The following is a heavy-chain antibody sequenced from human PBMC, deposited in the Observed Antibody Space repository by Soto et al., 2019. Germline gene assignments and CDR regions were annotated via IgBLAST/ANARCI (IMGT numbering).Heavy chain of an antibody. CDR3: AKATATGGGAFDI. CDR1: GFTCRSYD. D-gene: IGHD2-8*02. V-gene: IGHV3-23*01. J-gene: IGHJ3*02. CDR2: ILVGGST. Sequence: GGTLRLSCSASGFTCRSYDMSWVRQAPGKGLEWVSTILVGGSTHYPDSVKGRFTISRDNSKNTVFLQMNSLTAGDTAVYYCAKATATGGGAFDICGQGTMVTVSS.